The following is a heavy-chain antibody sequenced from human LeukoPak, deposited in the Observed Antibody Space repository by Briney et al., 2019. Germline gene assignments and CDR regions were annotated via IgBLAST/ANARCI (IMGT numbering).Heavy chain of an antibody. CDR3: AKTQAASGSTGFDY. CDR1: GFTFSTYA. V-gene: IGHV3-23*01. J-gene: IGHJ4*02. CDR2: ISGSGGST. Sequence: GGSLRLSCAASGFTFSTYAMTWVRQAPGRGLEWVSLISGSGGSTYYADSVKGRFTISRDNSKNTLYVEMNSLRAEDTAVYYCAKTQAASGSTGFDYWGQGTLLTVSS. D-gene: IGHD2-15*01.